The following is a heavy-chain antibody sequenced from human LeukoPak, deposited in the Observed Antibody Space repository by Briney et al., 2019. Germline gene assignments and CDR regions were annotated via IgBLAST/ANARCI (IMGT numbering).Heavy chain of an antibody. J-gene: IGHJ4*02. V-gene: IGHV3-48*02. CDR1: GFTFSTYS. CDR2: ISSSGNTI. Sequence: GGSLSLSCAASGFTFSTYSMNWVRQAPGKGLEWVSYISSSGNTIYYADSVKGRFTISRDNAKNSLYLQVNSLRDEDTAVYYCAREGPVVRGSEVDYWGQGTLVTVSS. CDR3: AREGPVVRGSEVDY. D-gene: IGHD4-23*01.